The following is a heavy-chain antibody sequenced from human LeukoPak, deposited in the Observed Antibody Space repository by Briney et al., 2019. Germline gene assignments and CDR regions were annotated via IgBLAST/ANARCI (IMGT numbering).Heavy chain of an antibody. J-gene: IGHJ4*02. Sequence: PSETLSLTCTVSGYSISSGYYWAWLRQSPGKGLEWIGNVYHDGRTYYNPSLKSRVTISVDTSTNQFSLKLNSVTAADTAVFYCAANSADYNSLGSSYKVWGQGTLVTVSS. CDR3: AANSADYNSLGSSYKV. CDR1: GYSISSGYY. V-gene: IGHV4-38-2*02. CDR2: VYHDGRT. D-gene: IGHD3-10*01.